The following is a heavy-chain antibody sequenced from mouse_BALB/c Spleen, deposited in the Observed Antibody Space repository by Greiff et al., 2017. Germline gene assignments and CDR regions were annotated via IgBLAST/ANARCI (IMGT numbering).Heavy chain of an antibody. D-gene: IGHD2-13*01. CDR1: GFNIKDYY. J-gene: IGHJ4*01. Sequence: EVKLQESGAELVRPGALVKLSCKASGFNIKDYYMHWVKQRPEQGLEWIGWIDPENGNTIYDPKFQGKASITADTSSNTAYLQLSSLTSEDTAVYYGASYSGDYPYAMDYWGQGTSVTVSS. V-gene: IGHV14-1*02. CDR3: ASYSGDYPYAMDY. CDR2: IDPENGNT.